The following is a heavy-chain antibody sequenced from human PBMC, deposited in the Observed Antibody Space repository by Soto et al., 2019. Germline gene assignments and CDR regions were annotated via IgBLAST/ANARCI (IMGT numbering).Heavy chain of an antibody. CDR2: VSPNSGNT. J-gene: IGHJ4*02. CDR1: GYTFSTYD. D-gene: IGHD6-13*01. V-gene: IGHV1-8*01. CDR3: ASWAGYSK. Sequence: QVQLVQSGSEVRKPGASVKVSCKASGYTFSTYDINWVRQAPGQGPEWMGRVSPNSGNTGYAQKFPGALTXTRNNSSSTAYMELSSLTSEDKAVYYCASWAGYSKWGQGTLVTVSS.